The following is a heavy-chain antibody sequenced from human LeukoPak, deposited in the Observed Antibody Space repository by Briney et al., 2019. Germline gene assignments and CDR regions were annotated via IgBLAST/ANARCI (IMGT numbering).Heavy chain of an antibody. V-gene: IGHV1-2*02. CDR2: INPNSGGT. J-gene: IGHJ6*03. CDR3: ARTQGPGPDYHYYMDV. Sequence: GASVKVSCKASGYTFTGYYMHWVRQAPGQGLEWMGWINPNSGGTNYAQKFQGRVTMTRDTSTSTAYMELSRLRSDDTAVYYCARTQGPGPDYHYYMDVWGKGTTVTVSS. CDR1: GYTFTGYY.